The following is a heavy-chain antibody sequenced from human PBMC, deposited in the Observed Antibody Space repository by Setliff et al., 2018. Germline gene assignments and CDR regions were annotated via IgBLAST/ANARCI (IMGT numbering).Heavy chain of an antibody. CDR3: AHKAKGLYCNFDS. V-gene: IGHV2-5*02. D-gene: IGHD2-8*02. CDR1: GFSLTSSDMA. Sequence: SGPTLVNPTQTLTVTCTFSGFSLTSSDMAVGWIRQPPGKALEWLALIYGDGDKRYSPSLRSRLTVTNDTSKNEVVLTMTNVDPLDTATYYCAHKAKGLYCNFDSWGQGALVTVSS. J-gene: IGHJ4*02. CDR2: IYGDGDK.